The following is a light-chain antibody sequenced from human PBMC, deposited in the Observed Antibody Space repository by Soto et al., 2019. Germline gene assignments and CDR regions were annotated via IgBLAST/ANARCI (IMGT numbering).Light chain of an antibody. CDR1: QHISTN. CDR2: YAS. J-gene: IGKJ5*01. Sequence: EIAVTQSPATLSLSTGMRATLXXRASQHISTNLAWYQQKPGQAPRLXXYYASTRATGIPDRLSGSGSGTEFTLTISSLQSEDFAVYYCQQYNNWPPNTFGQGTRLEIK. V-gene: IGKV3-15*01. CDR3: QQYNNWPPNT.